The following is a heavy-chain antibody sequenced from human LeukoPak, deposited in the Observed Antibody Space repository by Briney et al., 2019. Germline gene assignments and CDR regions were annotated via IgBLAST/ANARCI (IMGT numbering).Heavy chain of an antibody. D-gene: IGHD3-9*01. J-gene: IGHJ4*02. Sequence: GGSLIPSCATSGFTFSSYAMSWVRQAPGKGLEWVSGVGASGGSTYYADSVKGRFTISRDNSKNTLYLQMNSLRTEDTAVYYCAKAEGYDILTGLDYWGQGTLVTVSS. CDR3: AKAEGYDILTGLDY. V-gene: IGHV3-23*01. CDR2: VGASGGST. CDR1: GFTFSSYA.